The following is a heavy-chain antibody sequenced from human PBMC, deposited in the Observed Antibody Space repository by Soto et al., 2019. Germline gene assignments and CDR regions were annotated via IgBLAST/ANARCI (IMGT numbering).Heavy chain of an antibody. CDR1: GGSISGYY. CDR3: ARGEYDSSIGGFFDS. J-gene: IGHJ4*02. V-gene: IGHV4-59*01. Sequence: NPSETLSLTCIVSGGSISGYYWSWIRQPPGKGLEWIAYIFYSGNTKYNPSLRSRVTISLDTSINQFSLKLSSVTAADTAMYYCARGEYDSSIGGFFDSWGQGTLVTVSS. CDR2: IFYSGNT. D-gene: IGHD3-22*01.